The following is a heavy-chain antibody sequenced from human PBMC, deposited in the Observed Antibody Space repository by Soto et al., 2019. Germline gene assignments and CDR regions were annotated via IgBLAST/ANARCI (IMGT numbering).Heavy chain of an antibody. CDR2: IYYSESA. Sequence: SETLSLTCNVSGDSITNYYLTWVRQPPGKGLEWIGYIYYSESANYNSSLKSRVTISVDTSNNQLSLKLTSVTTADTAAYYCERDGPSLAARGGPLYGIDVWGRGTTVTVSS. CDR1: GDSITNYY. J-gene: IGHJ6*02. D-gene: IGHD6-6*01. CDR3: ERDGPSLAARGGPLYGIDV. V-gene: IGHV4-59*01.